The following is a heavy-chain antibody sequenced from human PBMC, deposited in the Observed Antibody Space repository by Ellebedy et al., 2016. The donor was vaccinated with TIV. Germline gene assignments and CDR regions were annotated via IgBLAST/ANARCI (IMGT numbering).Heavy chain of an antibody. CDR3: ARVTSSGWVDY. J-gene: IGHJ4*02. CDR2: ISAYNGNT. Sequence: ASVKVSXXASGYTFTSYDINWVRQATGQGLEWMGWISAYNGNTNYAQKLQGRVTMTTDTSTSTAYMELRSLRSDDTAVYYCARVTSSGWVDYWGQGTLVTVSS. V-gene: IGHV1-18*01. D-gene: IGHD6-19*01. CDR1: GYTFTSYD.